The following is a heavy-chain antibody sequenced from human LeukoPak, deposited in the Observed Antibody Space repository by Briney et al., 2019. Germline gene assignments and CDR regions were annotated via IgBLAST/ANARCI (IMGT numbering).Heavy chain of an antibody. CDR1: GFTFSNYG. CDR2: MSYDGSNK. V-gene: IGHV3-30*18. Sequence: GRSLRLSCAASGFTFSNYGMHWVRQAPGKGLEWVAVMSYDGSNKYYADSVKGRFTISRDNSENTLYLQMNSLRTEDTAVYYCAKVRGGRTARLAPLGYWGQGTLVTVSS. J-gene: IGHJ4*02. D-gene: IGHD3-16*01. CDR3: AKVRGGRTARLAPLGY.